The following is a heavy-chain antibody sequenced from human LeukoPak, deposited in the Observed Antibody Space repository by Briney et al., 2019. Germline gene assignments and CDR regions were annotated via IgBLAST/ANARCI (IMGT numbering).Heavy chain of an antibody. Sequence: GESLKISCKGSGYTFTSSWIAWVRQMPGKSLEWMGIIYPGDSDTRYSPSFQGQVTISADKSISTAYLQWSSLKASDTAMYYCARSDVLLWQHYGMDVWGQGTTVTVSS. V-gene: IGHV5-51*01. CDR3: ARSDVLLWQHYGMDV. D-gene: IGHD3-10*01. CDR1: GYTFTSSW. J-gene: IGHJ6*02. CDR2: IYPGDSDT.